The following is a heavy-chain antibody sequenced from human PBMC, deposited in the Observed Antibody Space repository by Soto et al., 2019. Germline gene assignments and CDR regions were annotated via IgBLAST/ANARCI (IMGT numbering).Heavy chain of an antibody. V-gene: IGHV3-48*03. J-gene: IGHJ4*02. CDR1: GLTFSTYE. D-gene: IGHD1-7*01. CDR3: ASKLFRTTYFHY. Sequence: PVGSLRLSCAASGLTFSTYEMNCVRHSPGKGLEWVSYIRGGGSPILYADSVKGRFTISRDNAKNSLYLQMNSLRAEDTAIYYCASKLFRTTYFHYWGQGALVTLSS. CDR2: IRGGGSPI.